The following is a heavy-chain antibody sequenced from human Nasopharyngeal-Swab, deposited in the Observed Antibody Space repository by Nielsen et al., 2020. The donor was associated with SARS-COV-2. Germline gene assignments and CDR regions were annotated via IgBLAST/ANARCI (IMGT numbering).Heavy chain of an antibody. D-gene: IGHD4-17*01. CDR3: AREDYGDLGGY. J-gene: IGHJ4*02. V-gene: IGHV1-3*01. CDR2: INAGNGNT. Sequence: WVRQAPGQRLERMGWINAGNGNTKYSQKFQGRVTITRDTSASTAYMELSSLRSEDTAVYYCAREDYGDLGGYWGQGTLVTVSS.